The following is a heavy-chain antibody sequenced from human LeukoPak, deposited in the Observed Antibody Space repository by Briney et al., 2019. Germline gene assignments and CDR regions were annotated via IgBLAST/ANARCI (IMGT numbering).Heavy chain of an antibody. D-gene: IGHD4-11*01. J-gene: IGHJ6*03. V-gene: IGHV4-59*01. Sequence: SETLSLTCTVSGGSISGYYWSWIRQPPGKGLEWTGYIYYSGSTHYNPSLKSRVAMSVDTSKNQFSLKLYSVTAADTAVYYCARTWASNYVWSSYYYYMDVWGKGTTVTVSS. CDR1: GGSISGYY. CDR2: IYYSGST. CDR3: ARTWASNYVWSSYYYYMDV.